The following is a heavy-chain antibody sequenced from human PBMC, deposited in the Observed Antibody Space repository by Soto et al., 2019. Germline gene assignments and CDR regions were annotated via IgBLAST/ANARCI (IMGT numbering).Heavy chain of an antibody. CDR2: ISGYNGNT. V-gene: IGHV1-18*04. D-gene: IGHD6-19*01. CDR1: GYTFNTYG. Sequence: QVQLVQSGPEVKKPGASVQVSRKASGYTFNTYGISWVRQAPGQGLEWMGWISGYNGNTNYAQNLQDRVTLTIDTSTGTAYMELRSLRSDDTALYYCARAVPLDYWGQGTLVTVSS. J-gene: IGHJ4*02. CDR3: ARAVPLDY.